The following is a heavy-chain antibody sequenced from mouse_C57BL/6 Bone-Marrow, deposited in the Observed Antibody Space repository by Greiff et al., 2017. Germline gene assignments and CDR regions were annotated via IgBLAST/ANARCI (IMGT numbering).Heavy chain of an antibody. CDR3: ARQDYGSIYYYAMDY. V-gene: IGHV5-15*01. D-gene: IGHD1-1*01. CDR2: ISNLAYSI. J-gene: IGHJ4*01. CDR1: GFTFSDYG. Sequence: EVKVVESGGGLVQPGGSLKLSCAASGFTFSDYGMAWVRQAPRKGPEWVAFISNLAYSIYYADTVTGRFTISRENAKNTLYLEMSSLRSEDTAMYYCARQDYGSIYYYAMDYWGQGTSVTVSS.